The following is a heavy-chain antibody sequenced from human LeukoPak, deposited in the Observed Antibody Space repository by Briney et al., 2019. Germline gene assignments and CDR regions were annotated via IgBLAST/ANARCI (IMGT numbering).Heavy chain of an antibody. J-gene: IGHJ4*02. D-gene: IGHD3-22*01. CDR2: IYSSGST. CDR1: GTSISNYY. Sequence: PSETLSLTCIVSGTSISNYYWSWIRQPAGKGLEWIGRIYSSGSTNYNLSLTSRVTISVDKPKNQVSLRLESVTAADTAVYYCARERVGYDTSGRAPRFDSWGQGTLVAVSS. CDR3: ARERVGYDTSGRAPRFDS. V-gene: IGHV4-4*07.